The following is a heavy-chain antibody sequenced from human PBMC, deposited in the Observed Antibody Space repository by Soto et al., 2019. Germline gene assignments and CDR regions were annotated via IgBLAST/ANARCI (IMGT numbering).Heavy chain of an antibody. V-gene: IGHV4-31*03. CDR1: CGSISSGGYY. D-gene: IGHD2-21*02. CDR2: IYYSGST. CDR3: ARTPTLPYCGGDCYSPWFDP. Sequence: SETLSLTCTVSCGSISSGGYYWSWIRQHPGKGLEWIGYIYYSGSTYYNPSLKSRVTISVDTSKNQFSLKLSSVTAADTAVYYCARTPTLPYCGGDCYSPWFDPWGQGTLVT. J-gene: IGHJ5*02.